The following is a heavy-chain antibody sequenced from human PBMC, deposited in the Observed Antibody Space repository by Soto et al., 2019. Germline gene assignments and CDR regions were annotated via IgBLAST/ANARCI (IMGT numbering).Heavy chain of an antibody. J-gene: IGHJ4*02. V-gene: IGHV1-3*05. D-gene: IGHD2-21*02. Sequence: QVQLVQSGAEEKKPGASVKVSCKASGYTFTSYAMHWVRQAPGQRLEWMGWINAGNGNTKYSQKFQGRVTITRDTSASTAYMELSRLRSEDTAVYYCARSIVVVTALDYWGRGTLVTFSS. CDR3: ARSIVVVTALDY. CDR2: INAGNGNT. CDR1: GYTFTSYA.